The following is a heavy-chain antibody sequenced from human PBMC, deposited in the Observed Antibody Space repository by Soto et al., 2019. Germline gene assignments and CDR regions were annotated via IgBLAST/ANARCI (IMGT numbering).Heavy chain of an antibody. Sequence: SETLSLTCAVYGGSFSGYYWSWIRQPPGKGLEWIGEINHSGSTNYNPSLKSRVTISVDTSKNQFSLKLSSVTAADTAVYYCARGAWLRLLDYCGPGTLVTVSS. J-gene: IGHJ4*02. D-gene: IGHD5-12*01. CDR1: GGSFSGYY. V-gene: IGHV4-34*01. CDR3: ARGAWLRLLDY. CDR2: INHSGST.